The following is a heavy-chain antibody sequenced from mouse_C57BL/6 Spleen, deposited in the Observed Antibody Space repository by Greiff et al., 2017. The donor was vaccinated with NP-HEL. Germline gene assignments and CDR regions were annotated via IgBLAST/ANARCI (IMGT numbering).Heavy chain of an antibody. CDR1: GYTFTSYD. CDR2: LYPRDGST. D-gene: IGHD2-13*01. Sequence: VQLQQSGPELVKPGASVKLSCKASGYTFTSYDINWVKQRPGQGLEWIGWLYPRDGSTKYNEKFKGKATLTVATSSSTAYMELHSLTSEDSAVYFGARGGDDRYWYFDVWGTGTTVTVSS. CDR3: ARGGDDRYWYFDV. V-gene: IGHV1-85*01. J-gene: IGHJ1*03.